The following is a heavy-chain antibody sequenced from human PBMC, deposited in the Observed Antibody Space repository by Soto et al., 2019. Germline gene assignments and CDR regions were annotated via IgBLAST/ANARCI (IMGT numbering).Heavy chain of an antibody. D-gene: IGHD2-15*01. V-gene: IGHV3-7*04. CDR1: GFSLSRYW. Sequence: EVQLVESGGGLVQPGGSLRLSCTASGFSLSRYWMSWVRQAPGKGLEWVANIKEDGSEKFYVDFVRGRFTISRDNAKNSLYLQMNSLRAEDTAIYYCVRGGAATDYWAQGTLVTVSS. J-gene: IGHJ4*02. CDR3: VRGGAATDY. CDR2: IKEDGSEK.